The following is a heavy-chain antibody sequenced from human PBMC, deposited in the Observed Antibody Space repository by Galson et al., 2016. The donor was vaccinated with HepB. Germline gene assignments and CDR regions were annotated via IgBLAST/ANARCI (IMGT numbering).Heavy chain of an antibody. J-gene: IGHJ3*02. CDR1: GFTVSSNY. D-gene: IGHD3-3*01. Sequence: SLRLSCAASGFTVSSNYMSWVRQAPGKGLEWVSVIYSGGSTYYADSVKGRFTISRDNSKNTLYLQMNSLRAEDTAVYYCAITYDFWSGYGAFDIWGQGTMVTVSS. CDR2: IYSGGST. V-gene: IGHV3-53*01. CDR3: AITYDFWSGYGAFDI.